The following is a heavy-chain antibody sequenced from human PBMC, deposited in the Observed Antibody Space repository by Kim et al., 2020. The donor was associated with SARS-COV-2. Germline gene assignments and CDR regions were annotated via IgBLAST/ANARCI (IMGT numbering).Heavy chain of an antibody. J-gene: IGHJ5*02. V-gene: IGHV1-46*01. CDR2: PSGGST. CDR3: ARVDST. Sequence: PSGGSTSYAQKFQGRVTMPRDTSTSTVYMELSSLRSEDTAVYYCARVDSTWGQGTLVTVSS. D-gene: IGHD2-2*03.